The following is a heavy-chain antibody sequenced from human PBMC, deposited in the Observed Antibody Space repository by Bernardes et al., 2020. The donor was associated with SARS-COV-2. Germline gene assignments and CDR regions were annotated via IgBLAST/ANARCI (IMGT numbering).Heavy chain of an antibody. J-gene: IGHJ4*02. CDR3: AKWATAAGTVPTPDY. CDR2: ISWNSGSI. Sequence: GGSLRLSCAASGFTFDDYAMHWVRQAPGKGLEWVSGISWNSGSIGYADSVKGRFTISRDNAKNSLYLQMNSLRAEDTALYYCAKWATAAGTVPTPDYWGQGTLVTVSS. D-gene: IGHD6-13*01. V-gene: IGHV3-9*01. CDR1: GFTFDDYA.